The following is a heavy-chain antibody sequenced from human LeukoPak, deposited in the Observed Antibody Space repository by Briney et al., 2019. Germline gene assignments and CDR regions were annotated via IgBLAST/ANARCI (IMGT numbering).Heavy chain of an antibody. V-gene: IGHV3-48*01. CDR1: GFTFSSYS. Sequence: GGSLRLSCAASGFTFSSYSMNWVRPAPGKGLEGVSYISSSSSTIYYADSVKGRFTISRDNAKNSLYLQMNSLRAEDTAVYYCARDKAAYSSSLGYWGQGTLVTVSS. J-gene: IGHJ4*02. CDR3: ARDKAAYSSSLGY. CDR2: ISSSSSTI. D-gene: IGHD6-13*01.